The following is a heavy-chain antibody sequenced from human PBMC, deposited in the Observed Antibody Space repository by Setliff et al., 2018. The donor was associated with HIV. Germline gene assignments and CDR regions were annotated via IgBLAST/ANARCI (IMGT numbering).Heavy chain of an antibody. CDR3: ARGYPSSPYYYHMDV. D-gene: IGHD5-12*01. CDR1: ADIFNAYY. J-gene: IGHJ6*03. V-gene: IGHV1-46*02. Sequence: ASVKVSCKASADIFNAYYIHWVRQAPGQGLEWMGIINPSGGSTSYAQKFQGRVTMTRDTSTSTVYMELSSLRSEDTAVYNCARGYPSSPYYYHMDVWGKGTTVTVSS. CDR2: INPSGGST.